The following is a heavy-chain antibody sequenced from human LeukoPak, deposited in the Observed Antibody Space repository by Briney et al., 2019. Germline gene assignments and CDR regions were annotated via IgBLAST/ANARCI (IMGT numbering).Heavy chain of an antibody. CDR3: ARTRGGMVRGVIPLFDP. J-gene: IGHJ5*02. V-gene: IGHV3-30-3*01. CDR2: ISYDGSNK. CDR1: GFTFSSYA. D-gene: IGHD3-10*01. Sequence: GGSLRLSCAASGFTFSSYAMHWVRQAPGKGLEWVAVISYDGSNKYYADSVKGRFTISRDNSKNTLYLQMSSLRAEDTAVYYCARTRGGMVRGVIPLFDPWGQGTLVTVSS.